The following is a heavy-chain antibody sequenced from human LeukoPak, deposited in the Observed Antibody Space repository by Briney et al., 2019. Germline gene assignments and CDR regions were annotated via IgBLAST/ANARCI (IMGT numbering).Heavy chain of an antibody. V-gene: IGHV4-59*11. CDR2: IYYSGST. J-gene: IGHJ5*02. D-gene: IGHD1-7*01. Sequence: SSETLSLTCTVSGASFSGHYWSWIRQPPGKGLEWIGYIYYSGSTNYNPSLKSRVTISVDTSKNQFSLKLSSVTAADTAMYYCARQPNWNYLWFDPWGQGTLVTVSS. CDR3: ARQPNWNYLWFDP. CDR1: GASFSGHY.